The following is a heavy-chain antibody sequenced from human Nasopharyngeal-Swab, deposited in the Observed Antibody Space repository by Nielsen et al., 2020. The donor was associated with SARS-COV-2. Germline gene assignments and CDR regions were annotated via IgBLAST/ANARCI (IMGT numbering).Heavy chain of an antibody. CDR2: IIPIFGTA. J-gene: IGHJ6*03. CDR3: ASGGLVRNYYYYYYMDV. V-gene: IGHV1-69*13. Sequence: SVKVSRKASGGTFSSYAISWVRQAPGQGLEWMGGIIPIFGTANYAQKFQGRVTITADESTSTAYMELSSLRSEDTAVYYCASGGLVRNYYYYYYMDVWGKGTTVTVSS. D-gene: IGHD6-6*01. CDR1: GGTFSSYA.